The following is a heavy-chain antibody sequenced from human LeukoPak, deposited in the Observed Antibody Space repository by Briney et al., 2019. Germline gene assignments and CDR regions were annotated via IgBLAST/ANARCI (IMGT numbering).Heavy chain of an antibody. CDR2: ISSSTSYI. V-gene: IGHV3-21*01. Sequence: GGSPRLSCAASGFTFSSYSMNWIRQAPGKGLEWVSSISSSTSYIYYADSVKGRFTISKDNAKNSLYLQMNSLRAEDTAVYYCARAGGSTVSHSDYWGQGTLVAVSS. CDR3: ARAGGSTVSHSDY. D-gene: IGHD4-17*01. CDR1: GFTFSSYS. J-gene: IGHJ4*02.